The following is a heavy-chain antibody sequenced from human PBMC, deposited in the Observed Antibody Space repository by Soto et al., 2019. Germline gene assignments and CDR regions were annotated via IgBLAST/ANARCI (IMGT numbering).Heavy chain of an antibody. J-gene: IGHJ6*02. CDR1: GYTFTSYG. V-gene: IGHV1-18*01. CDR2: ISAYNGNT. D-gene: IGHD3-9*01. CDR3: ARDSARKNSYDILTIYYYYYGMDV. Sequence: QVQLVQSGAEVKKPGASVKVSCKTSGYTFTSYGISWVRQAPGQGLEWMGWISAYNGNTNYAQKLQGRVTMNTDTSTSTAYMELRSLRSDDTAVYYGARDSARKNSYDILTIYYYYYGMDVWGHGTTVTVSS.